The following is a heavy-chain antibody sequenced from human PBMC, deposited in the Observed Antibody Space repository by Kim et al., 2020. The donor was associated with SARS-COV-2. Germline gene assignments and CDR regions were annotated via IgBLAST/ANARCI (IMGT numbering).Heavy chain of an antibody. J-gene: IGHJ5*02. CDR2: ISSSSSYT. D-gene: IGHD3-10*01. CDR3: ARDPNAAGLWFGERFDP. V-gene: IGHV3-11*06. Sequence: GGSLRLSCAASGFTFSDYYMRWIRQAPGKGLEWVSCISSSSSYTNYADSVKGRFTISRDNAKNALYLQMNSLRAEDTAVYYCARDPNAAGLWFGERFDPWGQGTLVTVSS. CDR1: GFTFSDYY.